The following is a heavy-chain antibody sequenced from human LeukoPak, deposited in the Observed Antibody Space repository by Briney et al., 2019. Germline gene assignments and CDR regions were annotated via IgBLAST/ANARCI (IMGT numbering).Heavy chain of an antibody. J-gene: IGHJ6*03. D-gene: IGHD3-22*01. V-gene: IGHV4-59*06. CDR2: IYYSGST. CDR3: ARDEYYYDSSGYYYYMDV. Sequence: SETLSLTCTVSGGSLSSYYWSWIWQPAGKGLEWIGYIYYSGSTYYKPSLKSRVTISVDTSKNQFSLTLNSVTAADTAVYYCARDEYYYDSSGYYYYMDVWGKGTTVTVSS. CDR1: GGSLSSYY.